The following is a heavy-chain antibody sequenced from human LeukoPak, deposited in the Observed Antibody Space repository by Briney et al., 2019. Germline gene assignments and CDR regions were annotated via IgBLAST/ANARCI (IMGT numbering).Heavy chain of an antibody. V-gene: IGHV3-73*01. J-gene: IGHJ4*02. Sequence: GGSLRLSCAASGFTFGGSAMHWVRQASGKGLEWIGRIRTKANSYATAYAASVKGRFTISRDDSKNTAYLQMNSLKTEDTAVYYCTRRSDFDNSGYQYWGQGTLVTVSS. CDR1: GFTFGGSA. D-gene: IGHD3-22*01. CDR2: IRTKANSYAT. CDR3: TRRSDFDNSGYQY.